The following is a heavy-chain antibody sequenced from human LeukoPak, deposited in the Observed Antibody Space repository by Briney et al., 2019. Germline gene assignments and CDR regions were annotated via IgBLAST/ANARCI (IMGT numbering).Heavy chain of an antibody. V-gene: IGHV4-39*07. D-gene: IGHD6-19*01. CDR1: GGSISSSSYY. CDR2: INHSGST. J-gene: IGHJ4*02. Sequence: SETLSLTCTVSGGSISSSSYYWSWIRQPPGKGLEWIGEINHSGSTNYNPSLKSRVTISVDTSKNQFSLKLSSVTAADTAVYYCARDPGAVAVDYWGQGTLVTVSS. CDR3: ARDPGAVAVDY.